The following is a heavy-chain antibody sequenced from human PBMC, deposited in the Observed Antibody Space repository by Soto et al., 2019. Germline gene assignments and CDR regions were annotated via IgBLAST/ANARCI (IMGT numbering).Heavy chain of an antibody. V-gene: IGHV1-18*01. CDR3: ARDWCSSTTCYTTGRWFDP. J-gene: IGHJ5*02. CDR1: GYIFTNYG. Sequence: SGEVSFKASGYIFTNYGISWVRQAPGPGPEWMGWISVHNGNTNYAQKFQGRVTMSTDTSTSTAYLELRSLRADDSAVYYCARDWCSSTTCYTTGRWFDPWGQGTLVSVSS. D-gene: IGHD2-2*02. CDR2: ISVHNGNT.